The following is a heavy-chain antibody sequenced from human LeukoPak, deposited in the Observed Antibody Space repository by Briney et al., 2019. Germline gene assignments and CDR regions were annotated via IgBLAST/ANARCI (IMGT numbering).Heavy chain of an antibody. J-gene: IGHJ6*03. CDR2: ISGSGGST. V-gene: IGHV3-23*01. CDR1: GLTFSSYA. Sequence: HPGGSLRLSCAASGLTFSSYAMSWVRQAPGKGLEWVSAISGSGGSTYYADSVKGRFTISRDNSKNTLYLQMNSLRAEDTAVYYCAKDVSSGYYYYYMDVWGKGTTVTISS. D-gene: IGHD6-19*01. CDR3: AKDVSSGYYYYYMDV.